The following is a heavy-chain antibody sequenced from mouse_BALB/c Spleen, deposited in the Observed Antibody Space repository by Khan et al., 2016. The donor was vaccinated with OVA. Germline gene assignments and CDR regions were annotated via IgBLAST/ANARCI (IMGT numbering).Heavy chain of an antibody. CDR1: GYTFTNYG. Sequence: QVQLKQSGPELKKPGETVKISCKASGYTFTNYGMNWVKQAPGKGLKWMGWIYTYTGEPTYADDFKGRFAFSLESSASTAFLQINNLTNDDTATYICARGSSRAMDYWGQGTSVTVSS. CDR3: ARGSSRAMDY. CDR2: IYTYTGEP. J-gene: IGHJ4*01. V-gene: IGHV9-3-1*01. D-gene: IGHD1-1*01.